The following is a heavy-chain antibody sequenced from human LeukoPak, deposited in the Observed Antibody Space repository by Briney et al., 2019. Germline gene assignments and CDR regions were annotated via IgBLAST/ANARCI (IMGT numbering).Heavy chain of an antibody. Sequence: GGSLGLSCAASGFTFSSYWMHWVRQAPGKGLVWVSRINSDGSSTSYADSVRGRFSISRDNAKNTLYLQMNSLRAEDTAVYYCARERLQPGSSDYYMDVWGKGTTVTVSS. V-gene: IGHV3-74*01. D-gene: IGHD1-26*01. J-gene: IGHJ6*03. CDR1: GFTFSSYW. CDR2: INSDGSST. CDR3: ARERLQPGSSDYYMDV.